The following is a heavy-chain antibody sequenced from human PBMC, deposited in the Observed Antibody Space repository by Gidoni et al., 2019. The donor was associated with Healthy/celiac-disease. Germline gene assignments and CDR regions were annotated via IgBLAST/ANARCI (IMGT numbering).Heavy chain of an antibody. CDR3: AKYSGSEEVSEYFQH. V-gene: IGHV3-23*01. J-gene: IGHJ1*01. CDR1: GFTFTSYA. CDR2: ISGSGGRT. D-gene: IGHD3-10*01. Sequence: ELQLLESGGGWVQPGGSLRLSCAASGFTFTSYAMGWVRQAPGKGLGWVSAISGSGGRTYYADSVKGRFTISRDNSKNTLYLQMNSLRAEDTAVYYCAKYSGSEEVSEYFQHWGQGTLVTVSS.